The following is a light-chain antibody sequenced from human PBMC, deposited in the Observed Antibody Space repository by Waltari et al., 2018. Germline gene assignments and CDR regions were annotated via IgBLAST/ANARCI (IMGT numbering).Light chain of an antibody. V-gene: IGLV7-46*01. Sequence: QAVVTQERSLTVSPGGTVTLTCGSSPGAVTSGHYPHWFQQKPGQAPRTLIYDTSNKHSWTPARFSGSLLGGKAALTLSGAQPEDEANYYCFLSYSGAVIFGGGTKLTVL. CDR1: PGAVTSGHY. J-gene: IGLJ2*01. CDR2: DTS. CDR3: FLSYSGAVI.